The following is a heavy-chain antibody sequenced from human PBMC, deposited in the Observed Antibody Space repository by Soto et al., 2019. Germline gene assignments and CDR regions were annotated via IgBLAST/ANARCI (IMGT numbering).Heavy chain of an antibody. Sequence: GGSLRLSCAASEFTFDKYYMTWVRQTPGKGPEWVANIKPDGSEQYYVDSVKGRFTISRDNANNSLYLQMNSLRAEDTAVYFCARGNWNYYYGFDVWGQGTTVTVSS. J-gene: IGHJ6*02. D-gene: IGHD1-20*01. CDR1: EFTFDKYY. CDR3: ARGNWNYYYGFDV. V-gene: IGHV3-7*01. CDR2: IKPDGSEQ.